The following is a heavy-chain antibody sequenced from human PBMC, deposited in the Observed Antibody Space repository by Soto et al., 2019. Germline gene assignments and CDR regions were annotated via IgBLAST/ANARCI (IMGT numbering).Heavy chain of an antibody. CDR2: IYASGST. J-gene: IGHJ4*02. CDR3: GRSHSFDGSNDHYCVDY. Sequence: SVTLRLTCTASGGTNSTYYWSWIRQPPGGTLEWIGYIYASGSTTYNPSLESRVTMSVDMPNNEFSLELTSLTAAATAVYYLGRSHSFDGSNDHYCVDYWGQGSLVNVS. D-gene: IGHD3-10*01. V-gene: IGHV4-59*01. CDR1: GGTNSTYY.